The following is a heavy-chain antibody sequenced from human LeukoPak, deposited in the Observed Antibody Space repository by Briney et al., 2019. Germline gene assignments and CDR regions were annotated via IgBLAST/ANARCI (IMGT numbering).Heavy chain of an antibody. V-gene: IGHV5-51*01. CDR2: ISPDDSEI. J-gene: IGHJ4*02. CDR1: GYSFTTYW. Sequence: GEYLKISCKGSGYSFTTYWIAWVRQMPGRGLEWMGIISPDDSEIRYSPSFRGQVTISADKSTSTAYLQWSRLRASDTAIYYCARHEGSGSYYSYWGQGTLVTVSS. CDR3: ARHEGSGSYYSY. D-gene: IGHD1-26*01.